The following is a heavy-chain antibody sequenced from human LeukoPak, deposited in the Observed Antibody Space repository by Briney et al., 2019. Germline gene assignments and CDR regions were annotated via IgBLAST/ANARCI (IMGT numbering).Heavy chain of an antibody. D-gene: IGHD5-24*01. J-gene: IGHJ4*02. CDR3: ASNKFRMATTH. CDR2: IYYSGST. CDR1: GGPISSGGYY. Sequence: SQTLSLTCTASGGPISSGGYYWSWIRQHPGKGLEWIGYIYYSGSTYYNPSLKSRVTISVDTSKNQFSLKLSSVTAADTAVYYCASNKFRMATTHWGQGTLVTVSS. V-gene: IGHV4-31*03.